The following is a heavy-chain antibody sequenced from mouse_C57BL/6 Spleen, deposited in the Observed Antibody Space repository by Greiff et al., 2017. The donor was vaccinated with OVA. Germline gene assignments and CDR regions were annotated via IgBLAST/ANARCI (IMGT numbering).Heavy chain of an antibody. CDR2: ISSGGSYT. CDR1: GFTFSSYG. CDR3: ARLDGYYGTY. Sequence: VQLKESGGDLVKPGGSLKLSCAASGFTFSSYGMSWVRQTPDKRLEWVATISSGGSYTYYPDSVKGRFTISRDNAKNTLYLQMSSLKSEDTAMYYCARLDGYYGTYWGQGTLVTVSA. J-gene: IGHJ3*01. D-gene: IGHD2-3*01. V-gene: IGHV5-6*01.